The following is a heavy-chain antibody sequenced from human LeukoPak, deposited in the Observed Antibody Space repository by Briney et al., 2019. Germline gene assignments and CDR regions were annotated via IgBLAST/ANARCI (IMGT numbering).Heavy chain of an antibody. CDR1: GYTFTSYG. CDR3: ARDPRIITIFGVVISLFGMDV. V-gene: IGHV1-18*01. J-gene: IGHJ6*02. Sequence: ASVKVSCKASGYTFTSYGISWVRQAPGQGLEWMGWINPNSGGTNYAQKLQGRVTMTTDTSTSTAYMELRSLRSDDTAVYYCARDPRIITIFGVVISLFGMDVWGQGTTVTVSS. D-gene: IGHD3-3*01. CDR2: INPNSGGT.